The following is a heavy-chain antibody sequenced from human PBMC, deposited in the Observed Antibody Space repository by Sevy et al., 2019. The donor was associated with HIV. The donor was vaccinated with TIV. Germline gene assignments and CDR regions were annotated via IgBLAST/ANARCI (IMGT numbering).Heavy chain of an antibody. CDR2: IKQDGSEK. Sequence: GGSLRLSCAASGFTFSSYWMSWVRQAPGKGLEWVANIKQDGSEKYYEDSVKGRFTISRDNAKNSLYLQMNSLRAEDTAVYYCARDELRYFDWLLSPLDYWGQGTLVTVSS. CDR1: GFTFSSYW. V-gene: IGHV3-7*01. CDR3: ARDELRYFDWLLSPLDY. J-gene: IGHJ4*02. D-gene: IGHD3-9*01.